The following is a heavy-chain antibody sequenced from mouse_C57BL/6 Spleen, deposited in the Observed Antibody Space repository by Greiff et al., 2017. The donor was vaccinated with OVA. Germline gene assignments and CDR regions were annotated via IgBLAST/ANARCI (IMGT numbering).Heavy chain of an antibody. CDR3: ASDVHYYGSSFYAMDY. CDR1: GFTFSDYY. V-gene: IGHV5-16*01. D-gene: IGHD1-1*01. J-gene: IGHJ4*01. Sequence: EVNVVESEGGLVQPGSSMKLSCTASGFTFSDYYMAWVRQVPEKGLEWVANINYDGSSTYYLDSLKSRFIISRDNAKNILYLQMSSLKSEDTATYYCASDVHYYGSSFYAMDYWGQGTSVTVSS. CDR2: INYDGSST.